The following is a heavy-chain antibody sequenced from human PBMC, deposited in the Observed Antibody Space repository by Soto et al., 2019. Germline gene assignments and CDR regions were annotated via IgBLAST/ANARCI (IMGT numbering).Heavy chain of an antibody. CDR1: GFTFSDYY. J-gene: IGHJ4*02. Sequence: KTGGPLRLACAASGFTFSDYYMSWIRQAPGKGLEWVSYISSSSSYTNYADSVKGRFTISRDNAKNSLHLQMNSLRAEDTAVYYCARVSPPFDYRAQGTLDTGSS. CDR3: ARVSPPFDY. V-gene: IGHV3-11*05. CDR2: ISSSSSYT.